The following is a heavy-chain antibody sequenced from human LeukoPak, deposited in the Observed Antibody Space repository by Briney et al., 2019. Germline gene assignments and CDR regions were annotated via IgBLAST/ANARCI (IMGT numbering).Heavy chain of an antibody. CDR1: GGSFSGYY. CDR2: ISGSGGST. V-gene: IGHV3-23*01. D-gene: IGHD3-10*01. Sequence: ETLSLTCAVYGGSFSGYYWSWVRQAPGKGLEWVSAISGSGGSTYYADSVKGRFTISRDNSKNTLYLQMNSLRAEDTAVYYCAKDGSITMVRGVQYYFDYWGQGTLVTVSS. J-gene: IGHJ4*02. CDR3: AKDGSITMVRGVQYYFDY.